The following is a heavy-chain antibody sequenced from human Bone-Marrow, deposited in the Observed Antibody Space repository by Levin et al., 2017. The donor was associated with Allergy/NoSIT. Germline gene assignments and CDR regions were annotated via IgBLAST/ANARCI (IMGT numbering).Heavy chain of an antibody. D-gene: IGHD5-18*01. V-gene: IGHV4-39*07. CDR3: ASYYSYGLRGFDY. J-gene: IGHJ4*02. Sequence: PSETLSLTCTVSGGSISSSSYYWGWIRQPPGKGLEWIGSIYYSGSTYYNPSLKSRVTISVDTSKNQFSLKLSSVTAADTAVYYCASYYSYGLRGFDYWGQGTLVTVSS. CDR2: IYYSGST. CDR1: GGSISSSSYY.